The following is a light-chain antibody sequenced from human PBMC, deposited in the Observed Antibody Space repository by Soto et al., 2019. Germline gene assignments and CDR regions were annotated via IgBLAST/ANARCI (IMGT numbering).Light chain of an antibody. CDR1: SSDVSSYNL. J-gene: IGLJ2*01. CDR2: EGS. V-gene: IGLV2-23*01. Sequence: QSALTQPASVSGSPGQSITISCTETSSDVSSYNLVSWYQQHPGKAPKLMIYEGSKRPSGVSNRFSGSKSGNTASLTISGLQAEDEADYYCCSYAGRSTLVFGGGTQLTVL. CDR3: CSYAGRSTLV.